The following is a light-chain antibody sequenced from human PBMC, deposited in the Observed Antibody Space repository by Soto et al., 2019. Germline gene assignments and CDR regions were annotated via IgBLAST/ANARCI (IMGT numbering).Light chain of an antibody. CDR2: VAS. Sequence: DIQMTQSPSSLSASVGDRVTITCRASQGISNYLAWYQQQPGKVPKLLIYVASTLQSGVPSRFSGSGSGTDFTVTIGALHPEDVATYYCQKYNSAAWTFGQGTKVEIK. J-gene: IGKJ1*01. V-gene: IGKV1-27*01. CDR3: QKYNSAAWT. CDR1: QGISNY.